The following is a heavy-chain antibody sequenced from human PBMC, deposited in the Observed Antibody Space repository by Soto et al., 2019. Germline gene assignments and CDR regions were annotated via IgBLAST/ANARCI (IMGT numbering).Heavy chain of an antibody. D-gene: IGHD1-26*01. CDR1: GFTFDDYA. V-gene: IGHV3-9*01. CDR3: EKEGAAGVGATRVLSFFDI. Sequence: GGSLRLSCAASGFTFDDYAMHWVRQAPGKGLEWVSGISWNSGSIGYADSVKGRFTISRDNAKNSLYLQMNSLRAEDTAVYYCEKEGAAGVGATRVLSFFDIWGQGTMVTVSS. J-gene: IGHJ3*02. CDR2: ISWNSGSI.